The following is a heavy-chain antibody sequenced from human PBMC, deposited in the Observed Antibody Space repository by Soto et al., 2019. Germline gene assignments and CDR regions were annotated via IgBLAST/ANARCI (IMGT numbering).Heavy chain of an antibody. V-gene: IGHV4-34*01. D-gene: IGHD6-6*01. Sequence: SETLSLTCAVYGGSFSGYYWSWIRQPPGKGLEWIGEINHSGSTNYNPSLKSRATILVDTSKNQFSLKLSSVTAADTAVYYCARGGGQLVPNWFDPWGQGTLVTVSS. CDR1: GGSFSGYY. J-gene: IGHJ5*02. CDR3: ARGGGQLVPNWFDP. CDR2: INHSGST.